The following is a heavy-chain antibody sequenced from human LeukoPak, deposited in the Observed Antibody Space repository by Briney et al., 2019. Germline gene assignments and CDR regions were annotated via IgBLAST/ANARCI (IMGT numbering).Heavy chain of an antibody. V-gene: IGHV4-38-2*01. CDR1: GSSISSGYY. J-gene: IGHJ4*02. Sequence: SETLPLSCAVSGSSISSGYYWGCIRQPPGKGLEWIGSVHHSGTTYYNPSLKSRVTISLDTSKNHFSLNLISVTAADTAVYYCARVGKQLVRTFDYWGQGTLVTVSS. CDR2: VHHSGTT. D-gene: IGHD6-13*01. CDR3: ARVGKQLVRTFDY.